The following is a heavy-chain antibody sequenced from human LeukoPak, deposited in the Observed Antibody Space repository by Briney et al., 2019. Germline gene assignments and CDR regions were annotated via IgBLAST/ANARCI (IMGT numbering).Heavy chain of an antibody. Sequence: GGSLRLSCAASGFTFSSYSMNWVRQAPGKGLEWVSSISSSSSYIYYADSVKGRFTISRDNAKNSLYLQMNSLRAEDTALYYCARAGVTTVTTYYYYHYYMDVWGKGTTVTVSS. J-gene: IGHJ6*03. V-gene: IGHV3-21*04. D-gene: IGHD4-17*01. CDR3: ARAGVTTVTTYYYYHYYMDV. CDR2: ISSSSSYI. CDR1: GFTFSSYS.